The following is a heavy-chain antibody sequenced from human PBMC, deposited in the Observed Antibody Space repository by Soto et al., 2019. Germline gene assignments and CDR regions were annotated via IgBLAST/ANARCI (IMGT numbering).Heavy chain of an antibody. CDR3: AKDRQDWLIDY. CDR2: ISVGGGTT. CDR1: GLTFRSYA. J-gene: IGHJ4*02. D-gene: IGHD3-9*01. Sequence: GGSLRLSCAASGLTFRSYAMSWVRQAPGKGLEWVSVISVGGGTTYYADSVKGRFTISRDNSQNTLYLQMNSLRAEDTAVYYCAKDRQDWLIDYWGQGTLVTVSS. V-gene: IGHV3-23*01.